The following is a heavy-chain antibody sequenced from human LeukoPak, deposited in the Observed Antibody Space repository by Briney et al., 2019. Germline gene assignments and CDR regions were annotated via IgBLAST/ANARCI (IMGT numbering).Heavy chain of an antibody. D-gene: IGHD3-10*02. CDR2: IPYDGSSK. Sequence: PGGSLRLSCTTSGFTFSNFGMHWVRQAPGQGLEWVTFIPYDGSSKYYADSVKGRFTISRDNAKNSLYLQMNSLRAEDTAVYYCAELGITMIGGVWGKGTTVTISS. V-gene: IGHV3-30*02. J-gene: IGHJ6*04. CDR3: AELGITMIGGV. CDR1: GFTFSNFG.